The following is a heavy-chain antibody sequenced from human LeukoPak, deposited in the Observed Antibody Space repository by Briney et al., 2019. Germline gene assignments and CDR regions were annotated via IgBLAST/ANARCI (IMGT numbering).Heavy chain of an antibody. CDR2: IYYSGST. Sequence: SETLSLTXTVSGGSISSYYWSWIRQTPGKGLEWIGYIYYSGSTNYNPSLKSRVTISVDTSKNQFSLKLSSVTAADTAVYYCAGMYYYDSSGWYYYMDVWGKGTTVTVSS. CDR1: GGSISSYY. J-gene: IGHJ6*03. D-gene: IGHD3-22*01. CDR3: AGMYYYDSSGWYYYMDV. V-gene: IGHV4-59*01.